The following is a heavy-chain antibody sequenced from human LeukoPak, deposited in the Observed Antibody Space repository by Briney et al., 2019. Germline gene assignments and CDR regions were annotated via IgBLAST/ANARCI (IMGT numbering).Heavy chain of an antibody. Sequence: ASVKVSCKASGYTFTSYGISWVRQAPGQGLEWMGWISAYNGNTNYAQKLQGRVTMTTDKSTSTAYMELSSLRSEDTAVYYCASIDFGESGHADWGQGTLVTASS. J-gene: IGHJ4*02. CDR1: GYTFTSYG. D-gene: IGHD3-10*01. V-gene: IGHV1-18*01. CDR2: ISAYNGNT. CDR3: ASIDFGESGHAD.